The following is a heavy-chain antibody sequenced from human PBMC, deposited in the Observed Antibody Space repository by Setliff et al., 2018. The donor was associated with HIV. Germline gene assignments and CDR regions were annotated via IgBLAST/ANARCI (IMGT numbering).Heavy chain of an antibody. V-gene: IGHV4-61*09. CDR3: ARDVMEWFGNYFDN. D-gene: IGHD3-3*01. CDR1: GDSLSSATYY. J-gene: IGHJ4*02. CDR2: IHISGTA. Sequence: PSETLSLTCSVSGDSLSSATYYWSWIRQPAGKGLEWIGQIHISGTANYNPSSKSRVTISIDTSKHQFSLKLTSVTAADTAVYYCARDVMEWFGNYFDNWGQGALVTVSS.